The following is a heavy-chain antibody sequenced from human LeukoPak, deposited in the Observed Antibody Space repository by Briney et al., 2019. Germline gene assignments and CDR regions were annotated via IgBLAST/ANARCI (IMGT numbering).Heavy chain of an antibody. CDR3: ARGSVTTGSTDY. V-gene: IGHV1-69*05. CDR1: GGTFSSYT. Sequence: SVKVSCKASGGTFSSYTISWVRQAPGQGLEWMGRIIPIFGTANYAQKFQGRVTITTDESTSTAYMELSSLRSEDTAVYYCARGSVTTGSTDYWGQGTLVTVSS. D-gene: IGHD4-17*01. CDR2: IIPIFGTA. J-gene: IGHJ4*02.